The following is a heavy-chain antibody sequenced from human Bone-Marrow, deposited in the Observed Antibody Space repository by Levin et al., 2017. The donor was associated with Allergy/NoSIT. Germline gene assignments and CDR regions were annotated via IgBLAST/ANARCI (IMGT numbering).Heavy chain of an antibody. CDR2: IRNRDARYTT. D-gene: IGHD6-19*01. V-gene: IGHV3-72*01. CDR3: TTDRSGSPDY. CDR1: GFTFSDPY. Sequence: GGSLRLSCAASGFTFSDPYMNWVRQAPGKGLEWVGRIRNRDARYTTEYAASVKGRFTVSRDDSKNSLYLHMNSLKTEDTAVYYCTTDRSGSPDYWGQGTLVTVSS. J-gene: IGHJ4*02.